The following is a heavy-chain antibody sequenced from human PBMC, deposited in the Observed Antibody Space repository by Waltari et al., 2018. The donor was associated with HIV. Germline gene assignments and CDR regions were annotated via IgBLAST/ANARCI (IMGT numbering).Heavy chain of an antibody. CDR2: FDPEAGET. J-gene: IGHJ4*02. CDR1: GSTLTAVS. V-gene: IGHV1-24*01. CDR3: ATIHYYESSGYYLGDY. D-gene: IGHD3-22*01. Sequence: QVHLVQSGDERKKPGASVKTSWKVSGSTLTAVSMHWVLRAPGNGLEWMGGFDPEAGETIYAQKFQGRVTITEDTSTDTAYMELSSLRSEDTAVYYCATIHYYESSGYYLGDYWGQGTLVTVSS.